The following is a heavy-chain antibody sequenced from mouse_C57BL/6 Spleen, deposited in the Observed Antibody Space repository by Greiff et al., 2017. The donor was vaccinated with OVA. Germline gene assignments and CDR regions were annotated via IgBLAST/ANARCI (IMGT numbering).Heavy chain of an antibody. CDR2: IYPGDGDT. V-gene: IGHV1-82*01. CDR3: ANRGAYDHEDWYFDV. D-gene: IGHD2-4*01. Sequence: VQLVESGPELVKPGASVKISCKASGYAFSSSWMNWVKQRPGKGLEWIGRIYPGDGDTNYNGKFKGKATLTADKSSSTAYMQLSSLTSEDSAVYSCANRGAYDHEDWYFDVWGTGTTVTVSS. CDR1: GYAFSSSW. J-gene: IGHJ1*03.